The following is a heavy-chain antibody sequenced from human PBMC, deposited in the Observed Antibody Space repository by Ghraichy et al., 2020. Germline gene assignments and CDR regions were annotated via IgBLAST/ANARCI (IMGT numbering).Heavy chain of an antibody. J-gene: IGHJ4*02. CDR3: VKDSEYRGILGASRAYFHY. CDR2: ISTNGGST. D-gene: IGHD1-26*01. V-gene: IGHV3-64D*06. CDR1: GFTFSSYA. Sequence: GGSLRLSCSASGFTFSSYAMHWVRQAPGKGLEYVSAISTNGGSTYYADSVKGRFTISRDDSKSTLYLQMSSLRAEDTAVYYCVKDSEYRGILGASRAYFHYWGQGTLVTVSS.